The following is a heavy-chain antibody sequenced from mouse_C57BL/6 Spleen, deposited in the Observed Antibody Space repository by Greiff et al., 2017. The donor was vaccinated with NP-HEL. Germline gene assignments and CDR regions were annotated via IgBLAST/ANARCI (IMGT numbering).Heavy chain of an antibody. D-gene: IGHD1-1*01. CDR1: GYTFTDYY. J-gene: IGHJ3*01. Sequence: EVQLQQSGPVLVKPGASVKMSCKASGYTFTDYYMNWVKQSHGKSLEWIGVINPYNGGTSYNQKFKGKATLTGDKSSSTAYMELNSLTSEDSAVYYCERREADYYGSSPAWFAYWGQGTLVTVSA. CDR3: ERREADYYGSSPAWFAY. V-gene: IGHV1-19*01. CDR2: INPYNGGT.